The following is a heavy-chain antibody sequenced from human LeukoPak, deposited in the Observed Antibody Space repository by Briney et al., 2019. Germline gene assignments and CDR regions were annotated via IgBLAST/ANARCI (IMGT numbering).Heavy chain of an antibody. J-gene: IGHJ4*02. D-gene: IGHD4-17*01. CDR2: ISSSGSTI. CDR3: ARPSRDYGDYKVWAFDC. CDR1: GFTFGSYE. Sequence: GGSLRLSCAASGFTFGSYEMNWVRQAPGKGLEWVSYISSSGSTIYYADSVKGRFTISRDNAKNSLYLQMNSLRAEDTAVYYCARPSRDYGDYKVWAFDCWGQGTLVTVSS. V-gene: IGHV3-48*03.